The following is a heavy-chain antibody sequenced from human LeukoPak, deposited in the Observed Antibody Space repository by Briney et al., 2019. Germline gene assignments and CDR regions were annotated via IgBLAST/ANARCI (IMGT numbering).Heavy chain of an antibody. V-gene: IGHV4-34*01. Sequence: SETLSLTCAVYGGSFSGYYWSWIRQPPGKGLEWIGEINHSGSTNYNPSLKSRVTISVDTSKNQLSLKLTSVTAADTAVYYCARRGYSYGYRFDYWGQGTLVTVSS. CDR2: INHSGST. D-gene: IGHD5-18*01. CDR1: GGSFSGYY. J-gene: IGHJ4*02. CDR3: ARRGYSYGYRFDY.